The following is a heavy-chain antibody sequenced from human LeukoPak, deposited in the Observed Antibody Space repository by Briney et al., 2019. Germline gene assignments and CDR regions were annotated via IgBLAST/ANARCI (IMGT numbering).Heavy chain of an antibody. CDR2: ISAYNDKK. V-gene: IGHV1-18*01. CDR1: GYTFISYG. D-gene: IGHD1-26*01. Sequence: ASVKVSFKSSGYTFISYGISWLRQAPGQGLEGMGWISAYNDKKDYAQHFQGRLTMTTDTSTSTSYMELTSLRSEDTAVYYCVRVLVKTRGSCFHDDYWGQGTLVTVSS. J-gene: IGHJ4*02. CDR3: VRVLVKTRGSCFHDDY.